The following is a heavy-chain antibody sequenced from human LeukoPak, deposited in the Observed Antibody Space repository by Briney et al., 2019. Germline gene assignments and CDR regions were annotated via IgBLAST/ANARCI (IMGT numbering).Heavy chain of an antibody. V-gene: IGHV3-21*01. J-gene: IGHJ4*02. CDR3: ARDNKDYDYVWGSHRATTKNDY. Sequence: GGSLRLSCAASGFTFSSYSMNWVRQAPGKGLEWVSSISSSSSYIYYADSVKGRFTISRDNAKNSLYLQMNSLRAEDTAVYYCARDNKDYDYVWGSHRATTKNDYWGQGTLVTVSS. CDR2: ISSSSSYI. CDR1: GFTFSSYS. D-gene: IGHD3-16*02.